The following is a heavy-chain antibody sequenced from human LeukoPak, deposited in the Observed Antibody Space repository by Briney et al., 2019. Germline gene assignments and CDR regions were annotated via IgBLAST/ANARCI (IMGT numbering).Heavy chain of an antibody. CDR2: ISYDGSNK. CDR1: GFSFSSYA. V-gene: IGHV3-30-3*01. D-gene: IGHD3-10*01. Sequence: GGSLRLSCAVSGFSFSSYAMHWVRQAPGKGLEWVAVISYDGSNKYYADSVKGRFTISRDNSKNTLYLQMNSLRAEDTAVYYCARDEDGSGSFDYWGQGTLVTVSS. CDR3: ARDEDGSGSFDY. J-gene: IGHJ4*02.